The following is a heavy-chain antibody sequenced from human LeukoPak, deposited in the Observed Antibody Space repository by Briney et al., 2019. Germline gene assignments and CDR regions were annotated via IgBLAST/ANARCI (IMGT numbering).Heavy chain of an antibody. CDR1: GYSITSGYS. CDR3: ACHSSGWLSSFDY. D-gene: IGHD6-19*01. J-gene: IGHJ4*02. CDR2: FYYTEGT. Sequence: SETLSLTCSVSGYSITSGYSWGWIRQPPGKGLEWMGSFYYTEGTYHNPSLRSRVTISLDTSKNQFSLKLSSVTAADTAVYYCACHSSGWLSSFDYWGQGTLVTVSS. V-gene: IGHV4-38-2*02.